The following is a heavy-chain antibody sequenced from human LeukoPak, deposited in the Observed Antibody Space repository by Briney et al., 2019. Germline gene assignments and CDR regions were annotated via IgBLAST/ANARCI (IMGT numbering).Heavy chain of an antibody. D-gene: IGHD4-17*01. CDR3: ARGGTVTNFGY. V-gene: IGHV4-59*01. J-gene: IGHJ4*02. CDR2: VYYSGST. Sequence: PSETLSLTCTVSGGSISSYYWSWVRQPPGMGLEWIGYVYYSGSTNYNPSLKSRVTISLDMSKNQFSLKLSSVTAADTAVYYCARGGTVTNFGYWGQGTLVTVSS. CDR1: GGSISSYY.